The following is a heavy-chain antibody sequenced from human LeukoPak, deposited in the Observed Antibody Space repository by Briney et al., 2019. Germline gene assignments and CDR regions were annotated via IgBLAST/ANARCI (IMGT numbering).Heavy chain of an antibody. CDR1: GYTLTELS. V-gene: IGHV1-24*01. D-gene: IGHD3-3*01. J-gene: IGHJ3*02. Sequence: ASVKVSCKVSGYTLTELSMHWVRQAPGKGLEWMGGFDPEDGETIYAQKFQGRVTMTEDTSTDTAYMELSSLRSEDTAVYYCASFATDQLRFLEWLRVPDAFDIWGQGTMVTVSS. CDR3: ASFATDQLRFLEWLRVPDAFDI. CDR2: FDPEDGET.